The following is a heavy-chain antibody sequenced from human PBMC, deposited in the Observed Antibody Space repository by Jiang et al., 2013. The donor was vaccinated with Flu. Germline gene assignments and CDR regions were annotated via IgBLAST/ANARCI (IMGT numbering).Heavy chain of an antibody. CDR1: VAPSAVVVTT. J-gene: IGHJ6*02. CDR2: LLHGST. Sequence: GLVSLRRPCPSPALSLVAPSAVVVTTGAGSGSPQEGTGVDWVYLLHGSTNYNPSLKSRVTISVDTSKNQFSLKLSSVTAADTAVYYCARDERNYGMDVWGQGTTVTVSS. D-gene: IGHD6-25*01. CDR3: ARDERNYGMDV. V-gene: IGHV4-61*01.